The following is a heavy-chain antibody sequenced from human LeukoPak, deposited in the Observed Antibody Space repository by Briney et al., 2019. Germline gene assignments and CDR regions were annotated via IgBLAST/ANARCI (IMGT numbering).Heavy chain of an antibody. D-gene: IGHD6-13*01. CDR2: IKQDGSEK. CDR1: GFTFSSYW. CDR3: ARGGFRAAAGLYYYYYYGMDV. V-gene: IGHV3-7*04. J-gene: IGHJ6*02. Sequence: PGGSLRLSCAASGFTFSSYWMSWVRQAPGKGLEWVTNIKQDGSEKYYVDSVKGRFTISRDDAKNSLYLQMNSLRAEDTAVYYCARGGFRAAAGLYYYYYYGMDVWGQGTTVTVSS.